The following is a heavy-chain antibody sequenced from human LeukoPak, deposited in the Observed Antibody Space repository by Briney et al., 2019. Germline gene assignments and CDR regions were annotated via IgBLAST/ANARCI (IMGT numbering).Heavy chain of an antibody. CDR1: GYSFTSYW. CDR3: ASQSKGYCSGGSCYSVAFDI. D-gene: IGHD2-15*01. J-gene: IGHJ3*02. Sequence: GGSLKISCKGSGYSFTSYWIGWVRQMPGKGLEWMGIIYPGDSDTRYSPSFQGQDTLSADKSISTPYLQWSSLKASETARYCCASQSKGYCSGGSCYSVAFDIWGQGTMVTVSS. CDR2: IYPGDSDT. V-gene: IGHV5-51*01.